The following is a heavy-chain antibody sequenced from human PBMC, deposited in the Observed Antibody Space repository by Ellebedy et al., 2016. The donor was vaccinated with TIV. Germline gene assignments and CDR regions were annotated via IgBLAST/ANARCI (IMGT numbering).Heavy chain of an antibody. J-gene: IGHJ6*02. D-gene: IGHD3-10*02. CDR1: GYTFTSYA. Sequence: ASVKVSXXASGYTFTSYAMHWVRQAPGQRLEWMGWINAGNGNTKYSQKFQGRVTITRDTSASTAYMELSSLRSEDTAVYYCARAMFEHVSGMDVWGQGTTVTVSS. CDR2: INAGNGNT. V-gene: IGHV1-3*01. CDR3: ARAMFEHVSGMDV.